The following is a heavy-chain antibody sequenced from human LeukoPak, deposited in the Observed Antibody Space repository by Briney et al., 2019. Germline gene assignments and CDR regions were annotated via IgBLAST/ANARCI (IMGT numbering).Heavy chain of an antibody. CDR3: ARDGGGGDNFDY. CDR1: GFTVSSNY. D-gene: IGHD2-21*01. J-gene: IGHJ4*02. V-gene: IGHV3-66*02. Sequence: GGSLRLFCAASGFTVSSNYMSWVRQAPGKGLEWVSVIYSGGSTYYADSVKGRFTISRDNSKNTLYLQMNSLRAEDTAVYYCARDGGGGDNFDYWGQGTLVTVSS. CDR2: IYSGGST.